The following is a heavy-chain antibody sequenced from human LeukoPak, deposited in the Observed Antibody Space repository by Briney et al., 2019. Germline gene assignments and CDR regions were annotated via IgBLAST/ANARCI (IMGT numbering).Heavy chain of an antibody. V-gene: IGHV3-9*01. CDR2: ISWNSGSI. Sequence: GGSLRLSCAASGFTFDDYAMHWVRQAPGKSLEWVSGISWNSGSIGYADSVKGRFTISRDNAKNSLYLQMNSLRAEDTAVYYCAREGLVGYRSGYLFDYWGQGTLVTVSS. CDR3: AREGLVGYRSGYLFDY. D-gene: IGHD6-19*01. J-gene: IGHJ4*02. CDR1: GFTFDDYA.